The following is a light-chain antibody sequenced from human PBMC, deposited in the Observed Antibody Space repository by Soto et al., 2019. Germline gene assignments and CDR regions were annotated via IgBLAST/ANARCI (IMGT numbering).Light chain of an antibody. CDR1: QNLDSC. CDR3: QQIYVAPVT. J-gene: IGKJ1*01. Sequence: DIQMTQSPSSLSAYVGDRVTITCRASQNLDSCLNWYQQKPGNAPKLLIYGASNLQSGVPPRFSGSESGTHFTLTISSLQPEDFATYYCQQIYVAPVTFGQGTKVEIK. CDR2: GAS. V-gene: IGKV1-39*01.